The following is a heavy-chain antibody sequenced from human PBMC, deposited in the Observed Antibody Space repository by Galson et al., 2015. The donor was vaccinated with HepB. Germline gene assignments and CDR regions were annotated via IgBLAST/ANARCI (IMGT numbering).Heavy chain of an antibody. Sequence: SVKVSCKASGYTFTSYGISWVRQAPGQGLEWMGWISAYNGNTNYAQKLQGRVAMTRNTSISTAYMELSSLRSEDTAVYYCARGKGITIPDPWGQGTLVTVSS. D-gene: IGHD3-3*01. CDR1: GYTFTSYG. CDR2: ISAYNGNT. J-gene: IGHJ5*02. V-gene: IGHV1-18*04. CDR3: ARGKGITIPDP.